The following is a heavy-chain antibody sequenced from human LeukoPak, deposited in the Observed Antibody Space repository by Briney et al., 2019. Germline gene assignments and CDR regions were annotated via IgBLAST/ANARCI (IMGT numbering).Heavy chain of an antibody. J-gene: IGHJ4*02. CDR3: AKVAPLYSGPYYFDY. CDR2: ISWNSGGI. D-gene: IGHD1-26*01. V-gene: IGHV3-9*01. CDR1: GFTFDDYA. Sequence: GGSLRLSCAASGFTFDDYAMHWVRQAPGKGLEWVSGISWNSGGIGYADSVKGRFTISRDNAKNSLYLQMNSLGAEDTALYYCAKVAPLYSGPYYFDYWGQGTLVTVSS.